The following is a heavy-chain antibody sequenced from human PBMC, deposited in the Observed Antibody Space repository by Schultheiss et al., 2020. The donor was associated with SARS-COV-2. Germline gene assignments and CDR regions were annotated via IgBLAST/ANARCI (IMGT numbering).Heavy chain of an antibody. CDR1: GGSFSGYY. V-gene: IGHV4-34*01. J-gene: IGHJ4*02. CDR3: ALGAIAARPGLVDF. D-gene: IGHD6-6*01. CDR2: INHSGST. Sequence: SETLSLTCAVYGGSFSGYYWSWNRQPPGKGLEWIGEINHSGSTNYNPSLKSRVTISVDRSKNQFSLQLNSVTPEDTAVYYCALGAIAARPGLVDFWGQGTLVTVSS.